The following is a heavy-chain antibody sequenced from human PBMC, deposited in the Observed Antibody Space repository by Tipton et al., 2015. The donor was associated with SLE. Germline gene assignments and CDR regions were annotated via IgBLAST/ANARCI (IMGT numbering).Heavy chain of an antibody. Sequence: TLSLTCTVSSGSISSSYWSWIRQPPGKGLEWIGYIYHSGSTNYNPSLKSRVTITVDTSKNQFSLKLSSVTAADTAVYYCARVGSRDQPWGQGTLVTVSS. V-gene: IGHV4-59*08. CDR3: ARVGSRDQP. J-gene: IGHJ5*02. D-gene: IGHD3-10*01. CDR1: SGSISSSY. CDR2: IYHSGST.